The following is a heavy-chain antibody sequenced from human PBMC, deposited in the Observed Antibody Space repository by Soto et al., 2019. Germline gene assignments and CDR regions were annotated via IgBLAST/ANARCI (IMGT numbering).Heavy chain of an antibody. Sequence: LRPSCAASGFTFSSYAMNWVRQAPGKGLEWVSTISGSGGSTYYADSVKGRFTISRDNSENTLYLQMSSLRAEDTAVYYCAKDPYGGYESRKYYYYGMDLWGQGTTVTVSS. V-gene: IGHV3-23*01. D-gene: IGHD5-12*01. CDR2: ISGSGGST. CDR3: AKDPYGGYESRKYYYYGMDL. CDR1: GFTFSSYA. J-gene: IGHJ6*02.